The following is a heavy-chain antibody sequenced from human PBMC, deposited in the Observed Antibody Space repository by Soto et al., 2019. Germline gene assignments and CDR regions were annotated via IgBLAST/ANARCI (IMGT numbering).Heavy chain of an antibody. CDR1: GFPFSTYG. Sequence: LRLSCAASGFPFSTYGMHWVRQAPGKGLLWVAVISYDGRNKYYADSVKGRFTISRDNSKNTLYLQMNSLRVEDTAVYYCAKEGNSYGYFYFDHWGQGTLVTVS. J-gene: IGHJ4*02. CDR2: ISYDGRNK. V-gene: IGHV3-30*18. D-gene: IGHD5-18*01. CDR3: AKEGNSYGYFYFDH.